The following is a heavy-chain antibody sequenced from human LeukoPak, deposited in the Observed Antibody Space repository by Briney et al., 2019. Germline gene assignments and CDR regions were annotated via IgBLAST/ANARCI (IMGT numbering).Heavy chain of an antibody. CDR3: AKAGRADFWSGYSFDAFDI. Sequence: QPGGSLRLSYASSGFTLSSYAMSWVRQAPGKGLEWVTAIRDSGGSTHYADSVKCRFTISRDNSKNTLYMQMNRLRAEDTAVDYCAKAGRADFWSGYSFDAFDIWGQGTMVTVSS. CDR1: GFTLSSYA. J-gene: IGHJ3*02. CDR2: IRDSGGST. D-gene: IGHD3-3*01. V-gene: IGHV3-23*01.